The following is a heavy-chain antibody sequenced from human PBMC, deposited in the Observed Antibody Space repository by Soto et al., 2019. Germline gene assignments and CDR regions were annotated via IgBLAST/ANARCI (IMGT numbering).Heavy chain of an antibody. CDR2: INPYTGGT. D-gene: IGHD2-21*02. Sequence: QVQLVQSGSEVKEPGASVKVSCKASGYTFTGYYVLWVRQAPGQGPECMGWINPYTGGTNYAQKFQGRVTMTRDTSISTAYMKLNKLISDDTAVYYCATQFHHCGGDCYRGPYFGMDVWGQGTTVTVSS. CDR1: GYTFTGYY. CDR3: ATQFHHCGGDCYRGPYFGMDV. J-gene: IGHJ6*02. V-gene: IGHV1-2*02.